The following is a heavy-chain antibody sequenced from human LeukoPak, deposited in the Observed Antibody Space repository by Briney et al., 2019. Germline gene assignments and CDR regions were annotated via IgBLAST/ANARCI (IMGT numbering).Heavy chain of an antibody. Sequence: GGSLRLSCAASGFTFSSYSMNWVRQAPGKGVQWVSSISSSSSYIYYADSVKGRFTISRDNAKNSLYLQMNSMRAEDTAVYYCARSYDILTGYSNFDYWGQGTLVTVSS. CDR3: ARSYDILTGYSNFDY. J-gene: IGHJ4*02. D-gene: IGHD3-9*01. CDR2: ISSSSSYI. V-gene: IGHV3-21*01. CDR1: GFTFSSYS.